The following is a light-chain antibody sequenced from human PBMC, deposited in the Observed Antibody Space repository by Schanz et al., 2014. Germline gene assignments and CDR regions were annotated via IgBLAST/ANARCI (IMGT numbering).Light chain of an antibody. V-gene: IGKV3-15*01. J-gene: IGKJ1*01. Sequence: EIVLTQSPGTLSLSPGERATLSCRASQSVSSSYLAWYQQKPGQAPRLLIYDASTRATGVPARFSGSGSETEFTLTISSLQSEDSAIYYCQQYDIWPPWTFGQGTRVQIK. CDR3: QQYDIWPPWT. CDR2: DAS. CDR1: QSVSSSY.